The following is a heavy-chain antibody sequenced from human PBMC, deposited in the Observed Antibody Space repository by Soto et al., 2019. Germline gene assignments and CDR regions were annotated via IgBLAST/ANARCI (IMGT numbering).Heavy chain of an antibody. CDR3: ARASFYYGSGRGLLVY. D-gene: IGHD3-10*01. J-gene: IGHJ4*02. Sequence: APVKVYSKASGYTFTSHYMHWVRQARGQRLEWMGIINPSGGSTSYAQKFQGRVTMTRDTSTSTVYMEPSSLRSEDTAVYYCARASFYYGSGRGLLVYWGQRTLVTVST. CDR2: INPSGGST. V-gene: IGHV1-46*03. CDR1: GYTFTSHY.